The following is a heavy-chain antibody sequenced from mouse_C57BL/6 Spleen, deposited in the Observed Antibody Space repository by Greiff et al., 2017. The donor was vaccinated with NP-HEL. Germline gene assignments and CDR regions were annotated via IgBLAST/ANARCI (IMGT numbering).Heavy chain of an antibody. CDR3: ALIYYDYPYAMDY. J-gene: IGHJ4*01. CDR1: GYTFTSYW. CDR2: IDPSDSYT. D-gene: IGHD2-4*01. Sequence: QVQLKQPGAELVRPGTSVKLSCKASGYTFTSYWMHWVKQRPGQGLEWIGVIDPSDSYTNYNQKFKGKATLTVDTSSSTAYMQLSSLTSEDSAVYYCALIYYDYPYAMDYWGQGTSVTVSS. V-gene: IGHV1-59*01.